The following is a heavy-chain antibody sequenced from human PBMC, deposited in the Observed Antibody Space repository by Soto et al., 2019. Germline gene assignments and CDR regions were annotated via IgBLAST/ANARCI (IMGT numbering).Heavy chain of an antibody. J-gene: IGHJ6*03. V-gene: IGHV1-8*01. CDR1: GYTFTSYD. CDR3: ARRRIFGVVITLEYYYYYYMGV. Sequence: ASVKVSCKASGYTFTSYDINWVRQATGQGLEWMGWMNPNSGNTGYAQKFQGRVTMTRNTSISTAYMELSSLRSEDTAVYYCARRRIFGVVITLEYYYYYYMGVWGKGTTVTVSS. CDR2: MNPNSGNT. D-gene: IGHD3-3*01.